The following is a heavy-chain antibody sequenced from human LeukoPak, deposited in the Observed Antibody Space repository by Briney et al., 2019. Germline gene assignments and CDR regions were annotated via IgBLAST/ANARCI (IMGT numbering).Heavy chain of an antibody. CDR1: GGSISSYY. J-gene: IGHJ3*02. CDR2: IYYSGST. Sequence: SETLSLTCTVSGGSISSYYWSWIGQPPGKGLEWIGYIYYSGSTNYNPSLKSRLTISLDTSRNQFSLKLNSVTAADTAVYYCAKSNGYGLIDIWGQGTMVTVSS. CDR3: AKSNGYGLIDI. D-gene: IGHD3-10*01. V-gene: IGHV4-59*12.